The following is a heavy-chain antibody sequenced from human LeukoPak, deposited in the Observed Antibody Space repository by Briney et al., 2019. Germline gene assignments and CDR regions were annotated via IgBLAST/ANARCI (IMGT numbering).Heavy chain of an antibody. J-gene: IGHJ4*02. D-gene: IGHD3-9*01. Sequence: SETLSLTCAVYGGSFSGYYWSWIRQPPGKGLEWIGEINHSGSTNYNPSLKSRVTISVDTSKNQFSLKLSSVTAADPAVYYCARGPLRDGDILTGYGSFDYWGQGTLVTVSS. V-gene: IGHV4-34*01. CDR2: INHSGST. CDR3: ARGPLRDGDILTGYGSFDY. CDR1: GGSFSGYY.